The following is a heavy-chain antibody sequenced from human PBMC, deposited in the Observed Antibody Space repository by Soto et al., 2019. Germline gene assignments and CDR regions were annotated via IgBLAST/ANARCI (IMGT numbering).Heavy chain of an antibody. Sequence: GESLKISCKGSGYRFASNWIGWVRQLPGKGLEWMGSIYPHDSETKYSPSFQGPVTRSVGKAISTADLQWSGLKASGSAMYDCAAGGIFGVGEGDKWLDPWGPGILVTDYS. CDR3: AAGGIFGVGEGDKWLDP. V-gene: IGHV5-51*01. D-gene: IGHD3-3*01. CDR1: GYRFASNW. J-gene: IGHJ5*02. CDR2: IYPHDSET.